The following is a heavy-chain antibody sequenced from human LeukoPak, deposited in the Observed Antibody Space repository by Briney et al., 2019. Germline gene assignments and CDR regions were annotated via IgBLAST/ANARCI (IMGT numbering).Heavy chain of an antibody. J-gene: IGHJ4*02. CDR2: INHSGST. V-gene: IGHV4-34*01. Sequence: SETLSLTCAVYGGSFSGYYWSWNRQPPGKGLEWIGEINHSGSTNYNPSLKSRVTISVDTSKNQFSLKLSSVTAADTAVYYCARGLSAIVYWGQGTLVTVSS. D-gene: IGHD2-15*01. CDR3: ARGLSAIVY. CDR1: GGSFSGYY.